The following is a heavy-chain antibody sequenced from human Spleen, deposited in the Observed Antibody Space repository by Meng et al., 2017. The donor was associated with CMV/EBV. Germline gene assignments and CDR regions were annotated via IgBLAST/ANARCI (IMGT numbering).Heavy chain of an antibody. V-gene: IGHV4-34*01. J-gene: IGHJ2*01. CDR3: ARLRRHIVVVVVHHNSWYFDL. Sequence: DYYWSWSRQSPGKGLEWIGEIDHSGNVKSSPSLKGRVTMSVDTSKNQFSLKLTSVTAADTAVYYCARLRRHIVVVVVHHNSWYFDLWGRGTLVTVSS. CDR2: IDHSGNV. D-gene: IGHD2-21*01. CDR1: DYY.